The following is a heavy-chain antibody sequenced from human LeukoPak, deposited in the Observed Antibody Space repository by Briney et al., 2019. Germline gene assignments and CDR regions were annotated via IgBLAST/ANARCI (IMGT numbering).Heavy chain of an antibody. V-gene: IGHV1-46*01. CDR3: ARGNCSSTSCSRLRYYYYYMDV. J-gene: IGHJ6*03. D-gene: IGHD2-2*01. CDR1: GYTFTSYY. Sequence: GASVKVSCKASGYTFTSYYMHWVRQAPGQGLEWMGIINPSGGSTSYAQKFQGRVTMTRDMSTSTVYMELSSLRSEDTAVYYCARGNCSSTSCSRLRYYYYYMDVWGKGTTVTVSS. CDR2: INPSGGST.